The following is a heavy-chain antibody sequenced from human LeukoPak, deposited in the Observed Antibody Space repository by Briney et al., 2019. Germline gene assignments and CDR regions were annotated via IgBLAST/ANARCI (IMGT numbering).Heavy chain of an antibody. Sequence: GGSLRLSCAASGFTFSSYGMYWVRQAPGKGLEWVTFIWYDGSNEYYADSVKGRFTISRDNSKNTVYLQMDSLTAEDTAVYYCAKDQIAALGPNYMDVWGKGTTVTVSS. CDR2: IWYDGSNE. CDR3: AKDQIAALGPNYMDV. D-gene: IGHD6-6*01. CDR1: GFTFSSYG. V-gene: IGHV3-30*02. J-gene: IGHJ6*03.